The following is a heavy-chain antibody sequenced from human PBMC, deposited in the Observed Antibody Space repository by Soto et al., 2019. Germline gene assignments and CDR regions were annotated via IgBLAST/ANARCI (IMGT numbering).Heavy chain of an antibody. J-gene: IGHJ4*02. Sequence: SETLSLTCTVSGGSISSSIYYWGWIRQPPGKGLEWIGSIYYSGSTYYNPSLKSRVTISVDTSKNQFSLKLSSVTAADTAVYYCASEDGYQNEYRDYWGQGTLVTVSS. D-gene: IGHD5-12*01. CDR1: GGSISSSIYY. CDR2: IYYSGST. CDR3: ASEDGYQNEYRDY. V-gene: IGHV4-39*01.